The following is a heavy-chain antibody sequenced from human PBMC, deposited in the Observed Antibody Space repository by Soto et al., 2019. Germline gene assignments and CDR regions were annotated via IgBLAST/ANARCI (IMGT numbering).Heavy chain of an antibody. CDR3: ATSRSGAAAAYLDY. CDR2: ISGSGGST. Sequence: GGSLRLSCAASGFTFSSYAMSWVRQAPGKGLEWVSAISGSGGSTYYADSVKGRFTISRDNSKNTLYLQMNSLRAEDTAVYYCATSRSGAAAAYLDYWGQGTLVTVSS. D-gene: IGHD6-13*01. J-gene: IGHJ4*02. CDR1: GFTFSSYA. V-gene: IGHV3-23*01.